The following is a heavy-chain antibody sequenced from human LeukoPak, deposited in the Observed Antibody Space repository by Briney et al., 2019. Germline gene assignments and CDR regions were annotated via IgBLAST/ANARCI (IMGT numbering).Heavy chain of an antibody. J-gene: IGHJ4*02. CDR3: ARSDGGSYYFDY. V-gene: IGHV4-59*01. CDR2: IYYSGGT. Sequence: SETLSLTCTVSGGSISSYYWSWIRQPPGKGLEWIGYIYYSGGTNYNPSLKSRVTISVDTSKNQFSLKLSSVTAADTAVYYCARSDGGSYYFDYWGQGTLVTVSS. CDR1: GGSISSYY. D-gene: IGHD1-26*01.